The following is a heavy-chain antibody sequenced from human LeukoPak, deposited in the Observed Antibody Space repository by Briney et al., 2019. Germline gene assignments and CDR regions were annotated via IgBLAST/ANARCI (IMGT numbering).Heavy chain of an antibody. V-gene: IGHV3-23*01. CDR1: GFTFSSYA. D-gene: IGHD3-22*01. CDR2: ISGSGGST. Sequence: PGASLRLSCAASGFTFSSYAMSWVRQAPGKGLEWVSAISGSGGSTYYADSVKVRFTISRDNSKNTLYLQMNSLRAEDTAVYYCAKDPSTYYYDSSGFPNWFDHWGQGTLVTVSS. J-gene: IGHJ5*02. CDR3: AKDPSTYYYDSSGFPNWFDH.